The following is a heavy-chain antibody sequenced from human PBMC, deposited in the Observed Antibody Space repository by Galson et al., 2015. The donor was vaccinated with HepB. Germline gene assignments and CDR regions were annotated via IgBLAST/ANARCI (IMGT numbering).Heavy chain of an antibody. CDR2: ISSGRTTI. CDR1: GVTIPSYS. V-gene: IGHV3-48*01. Sequence: SLRLSCAASGVTIPSYSMNWVRKAPGKGLEWLAYISSGRTTIYYAASVKGRFTLPRDNAKNFLYLHMNSLRGEDTAVYYCARNPASYDYYNMDVWGHGTTVTVSS. CDR3: ARNPASYDYYNMDV. J-gene: IGHJ6*02.